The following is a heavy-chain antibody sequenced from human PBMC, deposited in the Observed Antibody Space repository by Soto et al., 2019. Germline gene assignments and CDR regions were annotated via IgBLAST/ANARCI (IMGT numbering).Heavy chain of an antibody. CDR3: ARDHNLHVVTPELDY. J-gene: IGHJ4*02. D-gene: IGHD2-21*02. V-gene: IGHV3-30-3*01. CDR2: ISYDGSNK. CDR1: GFTFSSYA. Sequence: PGGSLRLSCAASGFTFSSYAMHWVRQAPGKGLEWVAVISYDGSNKYYADSVKGRFTISRDNSKNTLYLQMNSLRAEDTAVYYCARDHNLHVVTPELDYWGQGTLVTVSS.